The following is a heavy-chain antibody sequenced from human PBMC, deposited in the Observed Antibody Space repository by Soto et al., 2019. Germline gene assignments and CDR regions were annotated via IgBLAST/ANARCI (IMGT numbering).Heavy chain of an antibody. CDR1: GGSISSDDYY. V-gene: IGHV4-30-4*01. D-gene: IGHD3-22*01. CDR3: ARDLDGLHDDTSGPFPRPG. CDR2: IHSSGSI. Sequence: SETLSLTGTVSGGSISSDDYYWSWIRQAPGRGLEWIGYIHSSGSIYYNPSLKSRATMSIDTAGNQFSLKVSSVTVADTAVYYCARDLDGLHDDTSGPFPRPGWGQGTLVTVS. J-gene: IGHJ1*01.